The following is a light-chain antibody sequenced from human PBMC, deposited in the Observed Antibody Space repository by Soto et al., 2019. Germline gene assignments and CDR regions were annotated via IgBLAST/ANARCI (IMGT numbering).Light chain of an antibody. CDR1: SRDVGGYSY. CDR2: EVN. J-gene: IGLJ3*02. Sequence: QSVLTQPASVSGSPGQSITISCTGTSRDVGGYSYVSWYQHHPCKAPKLMIYEVNNRPSGVSNRFSGSKSGNTASLTISGLQAEDEADYYCSSYTSSRTPVFGGGTKVTVL. V-gene: IGLV2-14*01. CDR3: SSYTSSRTPV.